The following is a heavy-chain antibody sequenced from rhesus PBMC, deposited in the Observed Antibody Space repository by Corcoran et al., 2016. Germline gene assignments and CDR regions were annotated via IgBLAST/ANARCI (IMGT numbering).Heavy chain of an antibody. J-gene: IGHJ4*01. V-gene: IGHV4-160*01. Sequence: QLQLQESGPGLVKPSETLSLTCAVSGGSISGYWWSWIRQPPGKGLEWIGRIDSSGSTDSNPSLKSRVTISRDTSKNQFSLKLSSVTAADTAVYYCARDRLMTFDYWGQGVLVTVSS. CDR1: GGSISGYW. CDR3: ARDRLMTFDY. D-gene: IGHD1-32*01. CDR2: IDSSGST.